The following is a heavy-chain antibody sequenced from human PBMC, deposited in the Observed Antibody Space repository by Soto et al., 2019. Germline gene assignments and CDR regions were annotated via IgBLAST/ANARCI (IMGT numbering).Heavy chain of an antibody. D-gene: IGHD3-3*01. CDR1: GFAFSNAW. V-gene: IGHV3-15*01. J-gene: IGHJ4*02. CDR3: TTDDPINTN. CDR2: IKSKTDGGTR. Sequence: PVGSLRLSCAASGFAFSNAWMSWVRQAPGKGLEWVGRIKSKTDGGTRDYAAPVKGRFTMSRDDSKNMVYLQMSSLKTEDTAVYYWTTDDPINTNWGKGTLVTVAS.